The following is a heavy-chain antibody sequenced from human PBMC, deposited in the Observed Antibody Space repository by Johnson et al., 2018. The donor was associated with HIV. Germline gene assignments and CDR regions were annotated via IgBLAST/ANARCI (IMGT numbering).Heavy chain of an antibody. V-gene: IGHV3-30-3*01. J-gene: IGHJ3*02. CDR3: AKGDCSSTSCTYAFDI. Sequence: QVLLVESGGGVVQPGRSLRLSCAASGFTFSSYAMHWVRQAPGKGLEWVAVISYDGSNKYYADSVKGRFTISRDNSKNTLYLQMNSLRAEDTAVYYCAKGDCSSTSCTYAFDIWGQGTMVTVSS. CDR2: ISYDGSNK. CDR1: GFTFSSYA. D-gene: IGHD2-2*01.